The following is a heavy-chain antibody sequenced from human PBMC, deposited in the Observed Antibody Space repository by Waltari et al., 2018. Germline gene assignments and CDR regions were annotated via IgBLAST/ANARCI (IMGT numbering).Heavy chain of an antibody. CDR3: ARARTDGRFDP. V-gene: IGHV4-31*03. CDR1: GGSISRGGYY. J-gene: IGHJ5*02. Sequence: QVQLQESGPGLVKPSQTLSLTCTVSGGSISRGGYYWRWIRQHPGKGLEWIGSIYYSGSTYYNPSLKSRVTISVDTSKNQFSLKLRSEDTAVYYCARARTDGRFDPWGQGTLVTVSS. CDR2: IYYSGST.